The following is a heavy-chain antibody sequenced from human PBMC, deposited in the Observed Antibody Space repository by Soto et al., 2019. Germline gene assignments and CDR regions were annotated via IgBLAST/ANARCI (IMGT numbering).Heavy chain of an antibody. CDR2: ISGSGRST. D-gene: IGHD5-12*01. CDR1: GFIFADYA. J-gene: IGHJ4*02. CDR3: AKSLHGGSDHYDWDYYFDY. Sequence: GGSLRLSCAASGFIFADYAMTWVRQTPGKGLEWVSSISGSGRSTYYADSVKGRFTISRDNSKSTLYLEMTSLRAEDTAVYFCAKSLHGGSDHYDWDYYFDYWGQGTLVTVSS. V-gene: IGHV3-23*01.